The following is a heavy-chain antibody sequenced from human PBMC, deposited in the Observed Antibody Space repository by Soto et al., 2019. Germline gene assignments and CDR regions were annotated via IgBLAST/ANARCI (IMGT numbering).Heavy chain of an antibody. J-gene: IGHJ4*02. CDR2: ISGSGGSP. D-gene: IGHD2-2*01. V-gene: IGHV3-23*01. Sequence: EVQLLESGGGLVQPGGSLRLSCVASGFTFSTYTMSWVRQAPGKGLEWVAVISGSGGSPSYADSVQGRFSISRDNPKNTLYLQMNSLRGEDTAMYYCARARCSTTNCFVPDYWGPGTLGTVSS. CDR3: ARARCSTTNCFVPDY. CDR1: GFTFSTYT.